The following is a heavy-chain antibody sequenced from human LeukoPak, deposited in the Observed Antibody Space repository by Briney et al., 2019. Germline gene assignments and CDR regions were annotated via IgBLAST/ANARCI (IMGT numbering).Heavy chain of an antibody. CDR3: ARGPYNNSFDH. J-gene: IGHJ4*02. Sequence: SWIRQHPERGLEWIGYIYYSGSTYYNPSLKSRVTMSVGASNNQFSLKLSSVTAADTAVYYCARGPYNNSFDHWGQGTLVTVSS. D-gene: IGHD5-24*01. CDR2: IYYSGST. V-gene: IGHV4-31*02.